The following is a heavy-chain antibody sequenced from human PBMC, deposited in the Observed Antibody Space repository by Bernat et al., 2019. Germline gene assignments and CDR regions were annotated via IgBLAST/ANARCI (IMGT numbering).Heavy chain of an antibody. CDR1: GYTFTSYG. V-gene: IGHV1-18*01. D-gene: IGHD4-17*01. J-gene: IGHJ4*02. CDR2: ISAYNGNT. CDR3: ARDRTIPLTTVTLRSFGY. Sequence: QVQLVQSGAEVKKPGASVKVSCKASGYTFTSYGISWVRQAPGQGLEWMGWISAYNGNTNYAQKLQGRVTMTTDTSTSTAYMELRSLRSDDTAVYYCARDRTIPLTTVTLRSFGYWGQGTLVTVSS.